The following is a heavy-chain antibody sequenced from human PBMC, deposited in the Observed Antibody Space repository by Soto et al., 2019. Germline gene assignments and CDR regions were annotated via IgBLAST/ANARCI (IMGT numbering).Heavy chain of an antibody. J-gene: IGHJ5*02. CDR2: IHYSGST. D-gene: IGHD6-13*01. CDR1: GCSISGEGYY. V-gene: IGHV4-31*03. Sequence: HVQLQESGPGLVEPSQTRSLTCTVSGCSISGEGYYWSWIRQYSGRCLEWIGYIHYSGSTYYNPSLKRRVIISVATSKTQFFLTLSSVTAADPAVYYCARAWTATAGWATWFERWGQGTRVTVSS. CDR3: ARAWTATAGWATWFER.